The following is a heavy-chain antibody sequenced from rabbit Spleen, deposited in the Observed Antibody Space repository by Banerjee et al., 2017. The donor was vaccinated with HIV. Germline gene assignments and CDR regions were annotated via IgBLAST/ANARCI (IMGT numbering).Heavy chain of an antibody. CDR3: ARDAAGREDFNL. CDR2: IHTRSGGSI. CDR1: GFSFSSSYD. V-gene: IGHV1S40*01. D-gene: IGHD4-2*01. Sequence: QSLEESGGGLVKPGGTLTLTCTASGFSFSSSYDMCWVRQAPGKGLEWIGCIHTRSGGSIYYATWAKGRFTISKTSSTTVTLQMTSLTAADTATYFCARDAAGREDFNLWGPGTLVTVS. J-gene: IGHJ4*01.